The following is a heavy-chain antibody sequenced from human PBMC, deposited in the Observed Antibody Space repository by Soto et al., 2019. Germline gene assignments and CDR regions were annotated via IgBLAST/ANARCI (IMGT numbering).Heavy chain of an antibody. Sequence: SQTLSLTCVISVGSVSSNSPAWNWIRQSPSRGLEWLGRTYYRSKWYNDYAVSVKSRITINPDTSKNQFSLQLNSVTPEDTAVYYCARDAYSSSSFGYYYGMDVWGQGTTVTVSS. CDR2: TYYRSKWYN. V-gene: IGHV6-1*01. CDR3: ARDAYSSSSFGYYYGMDV. CDR1: VGSVSSNSPA. J-gene: IGHJ6*02. D-gene: IGHD6-6*01.